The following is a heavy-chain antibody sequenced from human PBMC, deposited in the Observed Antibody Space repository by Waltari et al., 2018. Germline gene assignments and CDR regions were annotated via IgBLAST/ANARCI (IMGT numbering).Heavy chain of an antibody. J-gene: IGHJ4*02. CDR1: GGSFRGYY. V-gene: IGHV4-34*01. CDR2: INHSGST. Sequence: QVQLQQWGAGLLKPSETLSLTCAVYGGSFRGYYWSWIRQPPGKGLEWIGEINHSGSTNYNPSLKSRVTISVDTSKNQFSLKLSSVTAADTAVYYCASKYYDFWSGYYTHYYFDYWGQGTLVTVSS. CDR3: ASKYYDFWSGYYTHYYFDY. D-gene: IGHD3-3*01.